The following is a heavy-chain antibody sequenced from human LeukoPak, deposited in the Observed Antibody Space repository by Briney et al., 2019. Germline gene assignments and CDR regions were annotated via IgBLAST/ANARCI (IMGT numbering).Heavy chain of an antibody. CDR2: IYYSGST. V-gene: IGHV4-59*01. D-gene: IGHD5-24*01. Sequence: SETLSLTCTVSGGSISSYYWSWLRQPPGKGLEWIGYIYYSGSTNYNPSLTSRVTISVDTSKNQFSLKLSSVTAADTAVYYCARDKPRWLQRTKDWYFDLWGRGTLVTVSS. J-gene: IGHJ2*01. CDR1: GGSISSYY. CDR3: ARDKPRWLQRTKDWYFDL.